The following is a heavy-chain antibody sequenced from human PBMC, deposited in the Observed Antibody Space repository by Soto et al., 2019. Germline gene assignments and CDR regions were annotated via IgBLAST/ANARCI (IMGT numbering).Heavy chain of an antibody. CDR1: GGSFSGYY. Sequence: PSETLSLTCAVYGGSFSGYYWSWIRQPPGKGLEWIGEINHSGSTNYNPSLKSRVTISVDTSKNQFSLKLSSVTAADTAVYYCARGLPPSLYYYDSSGPRKNWFGPWGQGTLVTVPS. CDR2: INHSGST. D-gene: IGHD3-22*01. J-gene: IGHJ5*02. V-gene: IGHV4-34*01. CDR3: ARGLPPSLYYYDSSGPRKNWFGP.